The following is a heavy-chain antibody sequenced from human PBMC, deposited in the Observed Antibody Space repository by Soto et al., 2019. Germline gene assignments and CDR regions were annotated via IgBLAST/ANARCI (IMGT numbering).Heavy chain of an antibody. D-gene: IGHD3-16*01. J-gene: IGHJ4*02. CDR3: AKDLVMVAHEGYCDY. Sequence: EVQLLESGGGLVQPGGSLRLSCAASGFTFSSYAMTWVRQAPGKGLEWVSAISGSGGSTYYADFVKGRFTISRDNSKNTLYLQMNSLRAEDTALYYCAKDLVMVAHEGYCDYWGQGTLVTVSS. CDR2: ISGSGGST. V-gene: IGHV3-23*01. CDR1: GFTFSSYA.